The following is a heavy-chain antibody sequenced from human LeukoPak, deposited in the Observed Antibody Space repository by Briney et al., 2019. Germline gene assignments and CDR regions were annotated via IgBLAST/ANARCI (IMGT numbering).Heavy chain of an antibody. D-gene: IGHD6-19*01. CDR3: AGSIRGYSSGRYYFDY. J-gene: IGHJ4*02. V-gene: IGHV1-2*02. Sequence: ASVKVSCKASGYTFTGYYMHWVRQAPGQGLEWMGWINPNSGGTNYAQKFQGRVTMTRDTSISTAYMELSRLRSDDTAVYYCAGSIRGYSSGRYYFDYWGQGTLITVSS. CDR2: INPNSGGT. CDR1: GYTFTGYY.